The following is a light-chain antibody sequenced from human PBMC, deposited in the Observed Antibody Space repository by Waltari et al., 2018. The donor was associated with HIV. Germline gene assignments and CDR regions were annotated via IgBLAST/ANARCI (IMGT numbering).Light chain of an antibody. V-gene: IGLV3-19*01. Sequence: SSELTQDPAVSEALGQTVRITCQGDSLRNYYASWYQQKPGQAPLLVIYGKNNRPSGIPERFSGSSSGNTASLTITGTQAEDEADYYCNSRDSSGYHLVFGGGTRLTVL. CDR2: GKN. CDR3: NSRDSSGYHLV. CDR1: SLRNYY. J-gene: IGLJ3*02.